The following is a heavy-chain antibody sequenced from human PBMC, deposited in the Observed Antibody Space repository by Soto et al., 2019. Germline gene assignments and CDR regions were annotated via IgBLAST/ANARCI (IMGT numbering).Heavy chain of an antibody. D-gene: IGHD3-16*01. CDR2: ISISSSYV. CDR1: GFTFSSYS. J-gene: IGHJ4*02. Sequence: GRSLRLSCAASGFTFSSYSMNWVRQAPGKWREWVSSISISSSYVYYADSGKGRFTISRDNAKNSLYLQMNSVRAEDTAVYYCARDRLTTRLTTIDYWGQGTLVTVSS. V-gene: IGHV3-21*01. CDR3: ARDRLTTRLTTIDY.